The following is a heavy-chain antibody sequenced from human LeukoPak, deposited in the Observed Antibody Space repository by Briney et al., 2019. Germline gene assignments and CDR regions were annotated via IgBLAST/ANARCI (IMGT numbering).Heavy chain of an antibody. D-gene: IGHD4-17*01. CDR2: ISPNSGGT. Sequence: ASVKISCKASGYTFTNYYVHWVRQAPGQGLEGMGRISPNSGGTNYPQNFRGRLTVTRDTSISTAYMELSSLRSDDTAVYYCAKNRAGDYADYWGQGTLVTVSS. CDR1: GYTFTNYY. V-gene: IGHV1-2*06. CDR3: AKNRAGDYADY. J-gene: IGHJ4*02.